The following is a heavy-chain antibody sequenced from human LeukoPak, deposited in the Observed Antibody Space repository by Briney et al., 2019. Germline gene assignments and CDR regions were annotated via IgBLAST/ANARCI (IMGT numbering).Heavy chain of an antibody. V-gene: IGHV3-43*01. D-gene: IGHD6-6*01. CDR2: ISWDGGST. CDR3: AKDEDSSSSGSYFDY. J-gene: IGHJ4*02. CDR1: GFTFDDYT. Sequence: HPGGSLRLSCAASGFTFDDYTMHWVRQAPGKGLEWVSLISWDGGSTYYADSVKGRFTISRDNSKNSLYLQMNSLRTEDTALYYCAKDEDSSSSGSYFDYWGQGTLVTVSS.